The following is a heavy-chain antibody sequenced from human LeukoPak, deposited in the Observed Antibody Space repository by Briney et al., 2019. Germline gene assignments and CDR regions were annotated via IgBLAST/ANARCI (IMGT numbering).Heavy chain of an antibody. D-gene: IGHD3-3*01. Sequence: GGSLRLSCAASGFTFSSYGMHWVRQAPGKGLEWVAVISYGGSNKYYADSVKGRFTISRDNSKNTLYLQMNSLRAEDTAVYYCAKDRIAPIFGESYYYYGMDVWGQGTTVTVSS. CDR3: AKDRIAPIFGESYYYYGMDV. CDR1: GFTFSSYG. J-gene: IGHJ6*02. CDR2: ISYGGSNK. V-gene: IGHV3-30*18.